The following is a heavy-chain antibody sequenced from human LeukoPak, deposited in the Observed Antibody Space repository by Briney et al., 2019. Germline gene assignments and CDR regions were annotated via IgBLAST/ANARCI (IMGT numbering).Heavy chain of an antibody. CDR3: AKDLLGRWVTGNWNPHP. CDR2: ISGSGGST. D-gene: IGHD1-1*01. V-gene: IGHV3-23*01. Sequence: GGSLRLSCAASGFTFSSYAMGWVRQAPGKGLEWVSAISGSGGSTYYADSVKGRFTISRDNSKNTLYLQMNSLRAEDTAVYYCAKDLLGRWVTGNWNPHPWGQGTLVTVSS. J-gene: IGHJ5*02. CDR1: GFTFSSYA.